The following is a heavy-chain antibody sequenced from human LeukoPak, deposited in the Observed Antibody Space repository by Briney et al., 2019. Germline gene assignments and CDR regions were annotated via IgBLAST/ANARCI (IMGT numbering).Heavy chain of an antibody. V-gene: IGHV3-33*01. CDR2: IWYDGSNK. Sequence: PGRSLRLSCAASGFTFSSYGMHWVRQAPGKGLEWVAVIWYDGSNKYYADSVKGRFTISRDNSKNTLYLQMNSLRAEDTAVYYCARDWFVVAPGSSGMDVWGQGTTVTVSS. D-gene: IGHD2-2*01. CDR1: GFTFSSYG. J-gene: IGHJ6*02. CDR3: ARDWFVVAPGSSGMDV.